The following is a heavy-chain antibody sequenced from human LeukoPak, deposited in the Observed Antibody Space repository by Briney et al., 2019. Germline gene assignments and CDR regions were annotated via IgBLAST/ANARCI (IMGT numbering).Heavy chain of an antibody. CDR2: IYHSWST. D-gene: IGHD2-2*02. CDR3: ALGAGYCSSTSCYRAFDI. CDR1: GYSISSGYY. Sequence: KPSETLSLTCAVSGYSISSGYYWGWIRQPPGKGLEWIGSIYHSWSTYYNPSLKSRVTISVDTSKNQFSLKLSSVTAADTAVYYCALGAGYCSSTSCYRAFDIWGQGTMVTVSS. V-gene: IGHV4-38-2*01. J-gene: IGHJ3*02.